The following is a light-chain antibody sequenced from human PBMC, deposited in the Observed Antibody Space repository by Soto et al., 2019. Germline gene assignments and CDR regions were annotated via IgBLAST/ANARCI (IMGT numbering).Light chain of an antibody. J-gene: IGLJ2*01. CDR3: CSYADSPTWVV. CDR1: RSDVGSYNL. CDR2: EVN. V-gene: IGLV2-23*02. Sequence: QSALTQPASVSGSPGQSITISCTGTRSDVGSYNLVSWYQQEPGKAPKLMIYEVNKRPSGVSNRFSGSKSGNTASLTISGLQAEDEADYFCCSYADSPTWVVFGEGTQLTVL.